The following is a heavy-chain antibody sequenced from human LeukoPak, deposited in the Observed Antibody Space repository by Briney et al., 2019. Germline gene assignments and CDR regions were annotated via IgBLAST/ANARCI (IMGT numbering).Heavy chain of an antibody. J-gene: IGHJ4*02. V-gene: IGHV3-9*03. D-gene: IGHD5-18*01. CDR3: AKAAGYSYGEPFDY. CDR2: ISWNSGSI. CDR1: GFTFDDYA. Sequence: SRSLRLSCAASGFTFDDYAMHWVRQAPGKGLEWVSGISWNSGSIGYADSVKGRFTISRDNAKNSLYLQMNSLRAEDMALYYCAKAAGYSYGEPFDYWGQGTLVTVSS.